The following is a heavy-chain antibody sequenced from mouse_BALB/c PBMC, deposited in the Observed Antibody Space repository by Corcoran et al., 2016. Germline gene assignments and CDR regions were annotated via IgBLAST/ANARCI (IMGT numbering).Heavy chain of an antibody. V-gene: IGHV1S136*01. D-gene: IGHD2-1*01. CDR3: ARKPLYLYAMDY. Sequence: EVQLQQSGPELVKPGASVKMSCKASGYTFTSYVMHWVKQKPGQGLEWIGYINPYNDGTKYNEKFKGKATLTSEKTSSTAYMELSSLTSEDSAVYYCARKPLYLYAMDYWGQGTSVTVSA. CDR1: GYTFTSYV. CDR2: INPYNDGT. J-gene: IGHJ4*01.